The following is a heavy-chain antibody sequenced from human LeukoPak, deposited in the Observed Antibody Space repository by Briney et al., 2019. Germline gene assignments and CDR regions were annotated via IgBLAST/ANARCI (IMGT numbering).Heavy chain of an antibody. CDR2: ISGSGDRT. D-gene: IGHD3-10*01. Sequence: GSQRLSCAASGLTFNSYAMSWVRQAPGKGLEWVSAISGSGDRTFYADSVKGRLTISRDNSKNTLYLQLNTVRAEDTALYYCARGGTNYYYVDVWGNGTTVTVSS. CDR1: GLTFNSYA. J-gene: IGHJ6*03. CDR3: ARGGTNYYYVDV. V-gene: IGHV3-23*01.